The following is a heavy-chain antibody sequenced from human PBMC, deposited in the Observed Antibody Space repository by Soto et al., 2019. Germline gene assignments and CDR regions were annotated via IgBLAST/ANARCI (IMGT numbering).Heavy chain of an antibody. CDR3: ASMGAVPGRNIYYYYGMDV. J-gene: IGHJ6*02. Sequence: VASVKVSCKASGGTFSSYAISWVRQAPGQGLEWMGGIIPIFGTANYAQKFQGRVTITADESTSTAYMELSSLRSEDTAVYYCASMGAVPGRNIYYYYGMDVWGQGTTVTVSS. V-gene: IGHV1-69*13. D-gene: IGHD3-10*01. CDR2: IIPIFGTA. CDR1: GGTFSSYA.